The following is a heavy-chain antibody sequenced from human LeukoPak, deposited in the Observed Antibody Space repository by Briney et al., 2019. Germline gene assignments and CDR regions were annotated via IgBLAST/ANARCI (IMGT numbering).Heavy chain of an antibody. D-gene: IGHD5-18*01. CDR1: GFTFSNAW. CDR3: TTWTDLWLLRDAFDI. Sequence: GGSLRLSCAASGFTFSNAWMSWVRQAPGKGLEWVGRIKRKTDGGTTDYATPVKGRFSISGDDSKNTLYLQMNSLKTEDTAVYYCTTWTDLWLLRDAFDIWGQGTMVTVSS. J-gene: IGHJ3*02. V-gene: IGHV3-15*01. CDR2: IKRKTDGGTT.